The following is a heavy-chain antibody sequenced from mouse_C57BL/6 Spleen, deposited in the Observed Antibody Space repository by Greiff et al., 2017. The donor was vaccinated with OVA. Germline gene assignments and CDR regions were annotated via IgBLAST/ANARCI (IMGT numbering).Heavy chain of an antibody. J-gene: IGHJ4*01. CDR2: IDPSDSYT. Sequence: QVQLQQPGAELVKPGASVKLSCKASGYTFTSYWMQWVKQRPGQGLEWIGEIDPSDSYTNYNQKFKGKATLTVDTSSSTAYMQLRSLTSEDSAVDYCARGVTVVPYAMDYWGQGTSVTVSS. CDR1: GYTFTSYW. V-gene: IGHV1-50*01. CDR3: ARGVTVVPYAMDY. D-gene: IGHD1-1*01.